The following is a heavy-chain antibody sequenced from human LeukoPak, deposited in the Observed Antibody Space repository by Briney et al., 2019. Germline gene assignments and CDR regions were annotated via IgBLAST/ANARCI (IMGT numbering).Heavy chain of an antibody. D-gene: IGHD3-10*01. CDR1: GYTFTGYY. V-gene: IGHV1-2*02. CDR2: INPNSGGT. Sequence: ASVKVSCKASGYTFTGYYMHWVRQAPGQGLEWMGWINPNSGGTNYAQKFQGRVTMTRDTSISTAYMELSRLRSDDTAVYYCARVARATMVRGVWFDPWGQGTLVTVSS. J-gene: IGHJ5*02. CDR3: ARVARATMVRGVWFDP.